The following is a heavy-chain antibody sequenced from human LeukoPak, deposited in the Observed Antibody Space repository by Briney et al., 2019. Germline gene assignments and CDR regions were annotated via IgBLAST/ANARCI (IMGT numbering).Heavy chain of an antibody. CDR1: GFPYSTYA. D-gene: IGHD3-9*01. J-gene: IGHJ5*02. CDR3: AKEAYDVLAGTNGFDP. Sequence: RGGSLRLSCAASGFPYSTYAMNWVRQAPGKGLEWVSGISGSGGSTHYADSVKGRFTISRDNSKNTLYLQMNRLRAEDTAVYYCAKEAYDVLAGTNGFDPWGQGTLVTVSS. CDR2: ISGSGGST. V-gene: IGHV3-23*01.